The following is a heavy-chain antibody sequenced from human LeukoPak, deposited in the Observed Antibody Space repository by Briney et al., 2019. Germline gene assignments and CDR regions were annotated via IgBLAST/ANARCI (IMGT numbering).Heavy chain of an antibody. J-gene: IGHJ4*02. Sequence: GASVKVSCKAPGDTFTSYGLSWVRQAPGQGLEWMAWISAYKGKTDLSQKFQGRVTLTTDTSTSTAYMETRNLTSDDTAVYYCARGYYYGSGSLFGYWGQGTLVTVSS. CDR3: ARGYYYGSGSLFGY. CDR1: GDTFTSYG. V-gene: IGHV1-18*01. D-gene: IGHD3-10*01. CDR2: ISAYKGKT.